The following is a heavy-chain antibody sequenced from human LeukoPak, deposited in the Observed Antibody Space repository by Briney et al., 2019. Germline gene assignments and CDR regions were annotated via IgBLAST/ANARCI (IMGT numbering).Heavy chain of an antibody. D-gene: IGHD7-27*01. J-gene: IGHJ6*02. V-gene: IGHV4-59*01. CDR3: ARVASGVMDV. Sequence: PSETLSLTCSVFGGSISGFYWSWTRRPPGKGLEWIGYIYYSGSTNYNPSLKSRVTISVDTSENQFSLKLSSVTAADTAVYYCARVASGVMDVWGPGTTVTVSS. CDR1: GGSISGFY. CDR2: IYYSGST.